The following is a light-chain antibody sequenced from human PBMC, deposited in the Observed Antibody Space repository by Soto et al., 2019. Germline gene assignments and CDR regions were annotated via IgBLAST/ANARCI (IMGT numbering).Light chain of an antibody. V-gene: IGKV1-39*01. Sequence: DIQMTQSPSSLPASVGDRVTLTCRASQSISTYLNWYQQKPGKAPKLVIYAASSLQSGVPSRLSGSGSGTDFNLTISSLHPGDFATDYCQQSHTIPYTFGQGTKLEI. CDR3: QQSHTIPYT. J-gene: IGKJ2*01. CDR2: AAS. CDR1: QSISTY.